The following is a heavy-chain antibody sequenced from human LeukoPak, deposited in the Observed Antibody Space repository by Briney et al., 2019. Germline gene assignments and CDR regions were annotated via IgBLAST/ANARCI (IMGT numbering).Heavy chain of an antibody. CDR3: AKEYHRVHDAFDA. CDR1: GFIFSSES. D-gene: IGHD2-2*01. J-gene: IGHJ3*01. CDR2: ISYDGSKK. V-gene: IGHV3-30*18. Sequence: GGSLRLSCAASGFIFSSESMHWVRQAPGKGLEWVAVISYDGSKKYSADSVKGRFTISRDNSKSTVYLQMNSLTSEDTAVYHCAKEYHRVHDAFDAWGHGTMVTVSS.